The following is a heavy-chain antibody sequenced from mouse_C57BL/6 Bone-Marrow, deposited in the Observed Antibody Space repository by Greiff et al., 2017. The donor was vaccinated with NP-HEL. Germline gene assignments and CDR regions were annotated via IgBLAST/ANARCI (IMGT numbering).Heavy chain of an antibody. CDR3: AREGYYGNPLDY. J-gene: IGHJ2*01. CDR2: ISDGGSYT. Sequence: EVQLVESGGGLVKPGGSLKLSCAASGFTFSSYAMSWVRQTPEKRLEWVATISDGGSYTYYPDNVKGRFTISRDNAKNNLYLQMSHLKSEDTAMYYCAREGYYGNPLDYWGQGTTLTVSS. CDR1: GFTFSSYA. V-gene: IGHV5-4*01. D-gene: IGHD2-1*01.